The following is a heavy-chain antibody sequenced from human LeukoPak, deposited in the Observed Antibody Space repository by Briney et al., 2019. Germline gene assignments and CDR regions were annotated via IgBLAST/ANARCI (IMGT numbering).Heavy chain of an antibody. CDR2: FDPEDGET. CDR3: ATGGDYVGLFFDY. V-gene: IGHV1-24*01. J-gene: IGHJ4*02. CDR1: GYTLTELS. Sequence: ASVKVPCKVSGYTLTELSIHWVRQAPGKGLEWMGGFDPEDGETIYAQKFQGRVTMTEDTSTDTAYMELSSLRSEDTAVYYCATGGDYVGLFFDYWGQGTLVTVSS. D-gene: IGHD4-17*01.